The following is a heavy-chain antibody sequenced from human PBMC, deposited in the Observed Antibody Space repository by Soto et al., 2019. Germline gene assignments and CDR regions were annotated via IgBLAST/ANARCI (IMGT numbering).Heavy chain of an antibody. J-gene: IGHJ3*02. CDR1: GYTFTSYG. V-gene: IGHV1-18*01. CDR3: ARQEGSGSYYSAFDI. D-gene: IGHD3-10*01. Sequence: QVQLVQSGAEVKKPGASVKVSCKASGYTFTSYGISWVRQAPGQGLEWMGWISAYNGNTNYAQKLQGRVTMTPDPCTSTAYMELRSLRSDDTAVYYCARQEGSGSYYSAFDIWGQGTMVTVSS. CDR2: ISAYNGNT.